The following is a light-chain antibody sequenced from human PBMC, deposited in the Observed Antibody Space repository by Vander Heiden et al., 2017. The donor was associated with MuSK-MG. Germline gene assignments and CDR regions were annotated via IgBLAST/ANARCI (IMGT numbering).Light chain of an antibody. J-gene: IGKJ2*01. V-gene: IGKV3-15*01. Sequence: EIVMTQSPATLSVSPGERTTLSCRASQSVNSNLAWYQQKPGQAPRLLIYGASTRATGIPARVSGSGSGTEFTLTISSLQSEDFAVYYGQQYNNWPPNTFGQGTKLEIK. CDR3: QQYNNWPPNT. CDR2: GAS. CDR1: QSVNSN.